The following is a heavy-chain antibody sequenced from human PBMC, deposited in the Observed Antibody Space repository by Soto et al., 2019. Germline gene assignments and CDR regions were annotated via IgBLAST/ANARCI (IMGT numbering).Heavy chain of an antibody. Sequence: SETLSLTCTVSGGSISSYYWSWIRQPPGKGLEWIGYIYYSGSTNYNPSLKSRVTISVDTSKNQFSLKLSSVTAADTAVYYCARSRTGWFGELSDAFDIWGQGTMVTVSS. CDR2: IYYSGST. CDR1: GGSISSYY. CDR3: ARSRTGWFGELSDAFDI. J-gene: IGHJ3*02. D-gene: IGHD3-10*01. V-gene: IGHV4-59*01.